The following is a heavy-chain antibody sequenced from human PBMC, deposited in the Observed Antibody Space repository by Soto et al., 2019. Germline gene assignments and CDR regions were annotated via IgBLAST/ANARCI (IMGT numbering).Heavy chain of an antibody. CDR3: ARSAEAVAGIPFDY. CDR2: ISYDGSNK. V-gene: IGHV3-30-3*01. CDR1: GFTFSSYA. Sequence: QVQLVESGGGVVQPGRSLRLSCAASGFTFSSYAMHWVRQAPGKGLEWVAVISYDGSNKYYADSVKGRFTISRDNSKNTLCLQMNSLRAEDTAVYYCARSAEAVAGIPFDYWGQGTLVTVSS. J-gene: IGHJ4*02. D-gene: IGHD6-19*01.